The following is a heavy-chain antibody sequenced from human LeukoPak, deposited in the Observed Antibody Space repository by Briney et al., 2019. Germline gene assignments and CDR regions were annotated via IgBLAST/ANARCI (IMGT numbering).Heavy chain of an antibody. Sequence: GGTLRLSCAASGFTFSSYAMSWVRQAPGKGLEWVSTISGSGAGTYYADSVKGRFTISRDNSKNTLYLQMNSLRAEDTDVYHCARARYYYYGMDVWGQGTTVTVSS. CDR2: ISGSGAGT. V-gene: IGHV3-23*01. CDR1: GFTFSSYA. CDR3: ARARYYYYGMDV. J-gene: IGHJ6*02.